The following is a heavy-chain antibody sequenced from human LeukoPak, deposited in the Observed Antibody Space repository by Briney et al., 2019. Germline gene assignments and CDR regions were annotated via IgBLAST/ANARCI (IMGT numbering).Heavy chain of an antibody. CDR2: IYYSGST. D-gene: IGHD4-11*01. CDR1: GGSISSGGYY. CDR3: ARVPEGAVFDY. J-gene: IGHJ4*02. Sequence: PSETLSLTCTVSGGSISSGGYYWSWIRQHPGKGLEWIGYIYYSGSTNYNPSLKSRVTISVDKSKNQFSLKLSSVTAADTAVYYCARVPEGAVFDYWGQGTLVTVSS. V-gene: IGHV4-31*03.